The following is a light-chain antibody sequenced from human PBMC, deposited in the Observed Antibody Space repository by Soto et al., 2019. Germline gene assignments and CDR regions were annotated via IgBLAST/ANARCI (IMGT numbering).Light chain of an antibody. CDR1: SSDVGGYNY. V-gene: IGLV2-14*03. CDR3: SSYTSSSTLGV. Sequence: QSVLTQPASMSGSPGQSITISCTGTSSDVGGYNYVSWYQQLPGKAPKLMIYDVSDRPSGVSDRFSGSKSGNTASLTISGLQAEDEADYYCSSYTSSSTLGVFGTGTKVTVL. J-gene: IGLJ1*01. CDR2: DVS.